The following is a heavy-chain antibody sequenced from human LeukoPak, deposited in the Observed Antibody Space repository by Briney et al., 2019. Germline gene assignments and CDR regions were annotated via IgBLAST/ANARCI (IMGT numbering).Heavy chain of an antibody. CDR2: IYPGDSHT. Sequence: GESLKISCKWSGNRFSSFWIGWVRQMPGKGLEWMGIIYPGDSHTTYSPSFEGQVSISVDTSISTAYLQWSSLKASDPAIYYCARHNRGWGSSVPRIDSWGQGTLVTVSS. CDR1: GNRFSSFW. D-gene: IGHD7-27*01. J-gene: IGHJ4*02. V-gene: IGHV5-51*01. CDR3: ARHNRGWGSSVPRIDS.